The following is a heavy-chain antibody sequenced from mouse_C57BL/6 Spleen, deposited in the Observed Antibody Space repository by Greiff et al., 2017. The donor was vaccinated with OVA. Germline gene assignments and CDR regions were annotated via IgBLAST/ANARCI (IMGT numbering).Heavy chain of an antibody. CDR2: INPNNGGT. J-gene: IGHJ1*03. Sequence: EVQLQQSGPELVKPGASVKISCKASGYTFTDYYMNWVKQSHGKSLEWIGDINPNNGGTSYNQKFKGKATLTVDKSSSTAYMELRSLTSEDSAVYYCARFDLYYGSSYWYFDVWGTGTTVTVSS. CDR3: ARFDLYYGSSYWYFDV. V-gene: IGHV1-26*01. D-gene: IGHD1-1*01. CDR1: GYTFTDYY.